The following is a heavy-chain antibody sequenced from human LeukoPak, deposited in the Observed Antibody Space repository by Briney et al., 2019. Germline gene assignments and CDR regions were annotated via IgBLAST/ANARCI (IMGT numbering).Heavy chain of an antibody. CDR1: GGSFSGYY. D-gene: IGHD3-9*01. Sequence: KSSETLSLTCAVYGGSFSGYYWSWLRQPPGKGLEWIGEINHSGSTNYNPSLKSRVTISVDTSKNQFSLKLSSVTAADTAVYYCARHSRNYDILTGYPLYYFDYWGQGTLVTVSS. J-gene: IGHJ4*02. CDR2: INHSGST. V-gene: IGHV4-34*01. CDR3: ARHSRNYDILTGYPLYYFDY.